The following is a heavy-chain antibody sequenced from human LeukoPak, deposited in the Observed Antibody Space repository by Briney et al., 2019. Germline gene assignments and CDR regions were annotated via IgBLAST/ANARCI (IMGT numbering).Heavy chain of an antibody. J-gene: IGHJ4*02. D-gene: IGHD6-19*01. CDR2: ISHEGSYK. V-gene: IGHV3-30*03. CDR3: ARTREQWQVLDY. Sequence: GRSLRLSCAASGLSFGSYGMHWVRQAPGKGLEWVAVISHEGSYKNYADSVKGRFTISGDNSKNMVSLQMNSLRAEDTAVYYCARTREQWQVLDYWGQGTLVTVSS. CDR1: GLSFGSYG.